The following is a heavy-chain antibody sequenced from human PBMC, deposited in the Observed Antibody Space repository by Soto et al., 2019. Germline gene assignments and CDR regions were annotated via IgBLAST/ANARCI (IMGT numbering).Heavy chain of an antibody. CDR3: ARPGYSSSWYFDY. V-gene: IGHV4-59*08. J-gene: IGHJ4*02. D-gene: IGHD6-13*01. Sequence: SETLSLSCTVSGGSISSDFWSWVRQPPGKGLEWIGEVDHSGSTNYNPSLKSRVTISVDTSKNQFSLKLSSVTAADTAVYYCARPGYSSSWYFDYWGQGTLVTV. CDR1: GGSISSDF. CDR2: VDHSGST.